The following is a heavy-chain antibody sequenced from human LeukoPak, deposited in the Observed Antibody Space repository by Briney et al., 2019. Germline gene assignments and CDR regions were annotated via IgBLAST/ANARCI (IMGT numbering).Heavy chain of an antibody. CDR2: ISFDGTIK. CDR1: GFILSPYS. CDR3: ARDMLFGESVYNWFDP. Sequence: GRSLRLSCAASGFILSPYSMHWVRQAPGKGLEWVAVISFDGTIKYYGDSVNGRFTISRDNAKNTLYLQMNSLRGEDTAVYYCARDMLFGESVYNWFDPWGQGTLVTVSS. D-gene: IGHD3/OR15-3a*01. J-gene: IGHJ5*02. V-gene: IGHV3-30-3*01.